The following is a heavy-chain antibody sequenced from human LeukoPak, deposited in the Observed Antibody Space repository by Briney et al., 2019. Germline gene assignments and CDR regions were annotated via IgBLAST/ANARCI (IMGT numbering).Heavy chain of an antibody. Sequence: SETLSLTCAVYGGSFSGYYWSWIRQPPGKGLEWIGEINHSGSTNYSPSLKSRVTISVDTSKNQFSLKLSSVTAADTAVYYCARRFLRVVVPRGGYDYWGRGTLVTVSS. CDR2: INHSGST. D-gene: IGHD2-15*01. CDR1: GGSFSGYY. J-gene: IGHJ4*02. CDR3: ARRFLRVVVPRGGYDY. V-gene: IGHV4-34*01.